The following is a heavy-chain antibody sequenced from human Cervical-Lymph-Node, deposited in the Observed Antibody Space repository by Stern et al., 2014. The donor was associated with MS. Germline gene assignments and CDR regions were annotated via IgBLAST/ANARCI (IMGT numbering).Heavy chain of an antibody. CDR3: ARDVGVDL. Sequence: QVQLQESGPGLVKPSETLSLTCTVSGASISTSYWTWIRQPPGKGLEWIGYVYHSGGANYNPSLKSRVTMSVDSSKNQFSLNLSSVTAADTAVYYCARDVGVDLWGRGTLVIVSS. V-gene: IGHV4-59*01. D-gene: IGHD3-10*01. J-gene: IGHJ2*01. CDR2: VYHSGGA. CDR1: GASISTSY.